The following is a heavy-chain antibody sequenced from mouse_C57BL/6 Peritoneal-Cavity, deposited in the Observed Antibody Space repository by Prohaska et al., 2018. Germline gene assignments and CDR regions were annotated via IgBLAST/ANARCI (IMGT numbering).Heavy chain of an antibody. D-gene: IGHD4-1*01. CDR2: ILPSIGRT. V-gene: IGHV15-2*01. CDR3: SRGGKSGLWDAFVG. Sequence: VHLQQSGSELRSPGSSLKLSCKSFDSEVFPIAYMSWVRQKPGHGFEWIGGILPSIGRTIYGEKFEDKATLDADTLSKTSDVELNSLTSVDSSISYCSRGGKSGLWDAFVGGGKGTTLTVSS. J-gene: IGHJ2*01. CDR1: DSEVFPIAY.